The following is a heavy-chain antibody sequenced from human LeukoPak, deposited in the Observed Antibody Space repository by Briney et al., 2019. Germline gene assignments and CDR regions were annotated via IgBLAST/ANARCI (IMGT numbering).Heavy chain of an antibody. CDR1: GFTFSGYA. CDR3: AKETPHFDY. CDR2: ISGSGETT. J-gene: IGHJ4*02. Sequence: GGSLRLSCAASGFTFSGYAMSWVRQAPGKGLEWVSVISGSGETTYYADSVKGRFTVSRDNSKNTLYLQMNSLRAEDTAVYYCAKETPHFDYWGQGTLVTVSS. V-gene: IGHV3-23*01.